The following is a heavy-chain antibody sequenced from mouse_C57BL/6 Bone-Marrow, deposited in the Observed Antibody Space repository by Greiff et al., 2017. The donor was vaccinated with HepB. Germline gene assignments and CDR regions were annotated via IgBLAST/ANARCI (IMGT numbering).Heavy chain of an antibody. J-gene: IGHJ1*03. Sequence: EVQGVESGGGLVKPGGSLKLSCAASGFTFSSYAMSWVRQTPEKRLEWVATISDGGSYTYYPDNVKGRFTISRDNAKNNLYLQMSHLKSEDTAMYYCARDGLGPRYFDVWGTGTTVTVSS. CDR2: ISDGGSYT. D-gene: IGHD4-1*01. V-gene: IGHV5-4*01. CDR1: GFTFSSYA. CDR3: ARDGLGPRYFDV.